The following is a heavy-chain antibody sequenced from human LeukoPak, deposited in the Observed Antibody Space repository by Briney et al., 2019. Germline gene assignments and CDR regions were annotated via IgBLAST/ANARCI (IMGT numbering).Heavy chain of an antibody. Sequence: ASVKVSCKASGYTFTGYYMHWVRQAPGQGLEWMGWINPNSGGTNYAQKLQGRVTMTTDTSTSTAYMELRSLRSDDTAVYYCARGLIAARPGGWFDPWGQGTLVTVSS. J-gene: IGHJ5*02. CDR1: GYTFTGYY. CDR2: INPNSGGT. V-gene: IGHV1-2*02. CDR3: ARGLIAARPGGWFDP. D-gene: IGHD6-6*01.